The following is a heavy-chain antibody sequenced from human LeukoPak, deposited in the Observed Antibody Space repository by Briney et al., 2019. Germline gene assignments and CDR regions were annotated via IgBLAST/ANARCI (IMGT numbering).Heavy chain of an antibody. CDR1: GGSISSYY. V-gene: IGHV4-4*07. D-gene: IGHD6-19*01. J-gene: IGHJ6*03. Sequence: PSETLSLTCTVSGGSISSYYWSWIRQPAGKGLEWIGRIYTSGSTNYNPSLKSRVTISVDKSKNQFSLKLSSVTAADTAVYYCAREREGSGWSAYYYYYMDVWGKGTTVTVSS. CDR3: AREREGSGWSAYYYYYMDV. CDR2: IYTSGST.